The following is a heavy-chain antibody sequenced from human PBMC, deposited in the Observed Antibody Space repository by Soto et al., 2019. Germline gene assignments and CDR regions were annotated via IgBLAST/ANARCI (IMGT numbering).Heavy chain of an antibody. CDR1: GGSISSYY. CDR2: IYYSGST. J-gene: IGHJ2*01. CDR3: ARVHVDYWYFDL. Sequence: QEQLQESGPGLVKPSETLSLTCTVSGGSISSYYWSWIRQPPGKGLEWIGYIYYSGSTNHNPSLKSRGTISVDTSKNQFYLKLSSVTAADTAVYYCARVHVDYWYFDLWGRGTLVTVSS. V-gene: IGHV4-59*01.